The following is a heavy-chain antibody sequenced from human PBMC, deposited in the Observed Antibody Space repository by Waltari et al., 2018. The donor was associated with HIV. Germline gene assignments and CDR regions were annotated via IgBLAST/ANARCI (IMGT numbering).Heavy chain of an antibody. D-gene: IGHD1-26*01. V-gene: IGHV3-33*01. CDR3: AREIHGGARYGMDV. CDR2: IWYDGSNK. CDR1: GLTFSSYG. J-gene: IGHJ6*02. Sequence: QVQLVESGGGVVQPGRSLRLSCAASGLTFSSYGLHWVRQAPGKGLEWVAVIWYDGSNKYYADSVKGRFTISRDNSKNTLYLQMNSLRAEDTAVYYCAREIHGGARYGMDVWGQGTTVTVSS.